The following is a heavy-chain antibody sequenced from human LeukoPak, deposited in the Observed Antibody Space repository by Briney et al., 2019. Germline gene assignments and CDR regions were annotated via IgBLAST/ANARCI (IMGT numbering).Heavy chain of an antibody. CDR2: IYPGESGT. CDR1: GYRFTSYW. Sequence: GGALEISFKGSGYRFTSYWIGWGRQMPGKGLEGRGIIYPGESGTRYSPSFQGQVTISADKSISTAYLQWSSLKASDTAMYYCARSDGYNSYYYGMDVWGQGTTVTVSS. J-gene: IGHJ6*02. V-gene: IGHV5-51*01. D-gene: IGHD5-24*01. CDR3: ARSDGYNSYYYGMDV.